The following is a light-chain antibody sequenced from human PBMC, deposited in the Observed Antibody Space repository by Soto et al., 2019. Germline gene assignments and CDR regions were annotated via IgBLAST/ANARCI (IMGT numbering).Light chain of an antibody. CDR2: EVS. CDR3: SSYTSSSTYV. J-gene: IGLJ1*01. CDR1: SSDVGGYNY. V-gene: IGLV2-14*01. Sequence: QSALTQPAAVSGSPGQSITISCTVTSSDVGGYNYVSWYQQHPGKAPKLMIYEVSNRPSGVSKRFSGSKSGNTASLTISGLQAEDEADYYCSSYTSSSTYVFGTGTKV.